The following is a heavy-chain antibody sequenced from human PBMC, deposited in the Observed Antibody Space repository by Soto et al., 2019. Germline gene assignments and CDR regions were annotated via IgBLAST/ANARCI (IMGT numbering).Heavy chain of an antibody. CDR3: VRDVYGWGSFGT. D-gene: IGHD3-10*01. V-gene: IGHV3-7*01. J-gene: IGHJ5*02. Sequence: EVQLVESGGGLVQPGASLRLSCAASGFTFSTDWMNWVRQAPGKGLEWVANIKHDASDEYYVDSVKGRFTISRDNGKSSLYLQMSGLRAEDTAVYYCVRDVYGWGSFGTWGQGTLVTVSS. CDR1: GFTFSTDW. CDR2: IKHDASDE.